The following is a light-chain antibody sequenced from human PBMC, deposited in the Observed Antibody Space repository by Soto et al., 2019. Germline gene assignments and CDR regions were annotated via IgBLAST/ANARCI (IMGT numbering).Light chain of an antibody. J-gene: IGKJ4*01. V-gene: IGKV1-12*01. CDR1: QGISSW. CDR2: TAS. Sequence: DIQMTQSPSSVSASVGGRVTITCRASQGISSWLAWYQHKPGKAPKLLMYTASSLQSGVPSRFTGSGSGTDFTLTINSLQPEDFATYYCQQANSLPLTFGGGTKVDIK. CDR3: QQANSLPLT.